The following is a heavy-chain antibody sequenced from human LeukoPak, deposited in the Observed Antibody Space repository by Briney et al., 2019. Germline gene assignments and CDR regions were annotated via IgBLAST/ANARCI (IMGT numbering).Heavy chain of an antibody. Sequence: PGGSLRLSCVASGFDVNDNFMIWVRQAPEKGLEWLSVYNGGNDGTYYADSVKGRFTISRDNSKNTLYLQLNSLRTEDTAVYYCAKANGITGTTYWYFDLWGRGTLVTVSS. D-gene: IGHD1-7*01. CDR2: YNGGNDGT. J-gene: IGHJ2*01. CDR1: GFDVNDNF. CDR3: AKANGITGTTYWYFDL. V-gene: IGHV3-23*01.